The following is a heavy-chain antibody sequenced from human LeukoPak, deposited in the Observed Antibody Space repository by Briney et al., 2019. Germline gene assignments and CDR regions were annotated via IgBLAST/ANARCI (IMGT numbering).Heavy chain of an antibody. CDR3: AGRYCSSTSCFETNWFDP. D-gene: IGHD2-2*01. CDR2: IHCSGST. J-gene: IGHJ5*02. Sequence: SETLSLPCTVSGGSISSYSWSWFWHPQGKGLGWIGYIHCSGSTNYNHSMKSRITISVDTYKNQFSLKLSSVTAADTAVYYCAGRYCSSTSCFETNWFDPWGQGTLVPVSS. CDR1: GGSISSYS. V-gene: IGHV4-59*01.